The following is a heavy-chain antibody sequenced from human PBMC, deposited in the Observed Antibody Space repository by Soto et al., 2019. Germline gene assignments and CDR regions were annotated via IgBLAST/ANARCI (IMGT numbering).Heavy chain of an antibody. Sequence: GGSLRLSCAASGFTVSSNYMSWVRQAPGKGLEWVSVIYSGGSTYYADSVKGRFTISRDNSKNTLYLQMNSLRAEDTAVYYCAKENGYSSSWFEFDYWGQGTLVTVSS. CDR1: GFTVSSNY. J-gene: IGHJ4*02. V-gene: IGHV3-53*01. CDR2: IYSGGST. D-gene: IGHD6-13*01. CDR3: AKENGYSSSWFEFDY.